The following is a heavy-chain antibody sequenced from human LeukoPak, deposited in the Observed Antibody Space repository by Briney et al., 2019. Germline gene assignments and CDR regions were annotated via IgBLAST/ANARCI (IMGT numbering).Heavy chain of an antibody. CDR3: ARLVWLGESPGSWFDS. D-gene: IGHD3-10*01. CDR2: IHYSGST. CDR1: GGPITSHF. J-gene: IGHJ5*01. V-gene: IGHV4-59*11. Sequence: PSETLSLTCSVSGGPITSHFWSWIRQPPGKGLEWIGYIHYSGSTNYNPSLKSRVTISPDTSKNQLFLKLNSVTAADTAVYYCARLVWLGESPGSWFDSWGQGTLVTVSS.